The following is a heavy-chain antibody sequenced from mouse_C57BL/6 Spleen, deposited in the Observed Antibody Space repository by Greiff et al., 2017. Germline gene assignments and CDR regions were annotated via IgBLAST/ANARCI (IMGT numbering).Heavy chain of an antibody. V-gene: IGHV1-69*01. Sequence: VQLQQSGAELVMPGASVKLSCKASGYTFTSYWMHWVKQRPGQGLEWIGEIDPSDSYTNYNQKFKGKSTLTVDKSSNTAYMQLSSQTSDDSAVYYCAREEPVIKGFFDYWGQGTTLTVSA. J-gene: IGHJ2*01. CDR3: AREEPVIKGFFDY. CDR2: IDPSDSYT. CDR1: GYTFTSYW. D-gene: IGHD2-4*01.